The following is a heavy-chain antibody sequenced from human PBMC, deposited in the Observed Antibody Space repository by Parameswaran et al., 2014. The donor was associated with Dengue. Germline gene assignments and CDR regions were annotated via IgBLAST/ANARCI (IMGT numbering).Heavy chain of an antibody. V-gene: IGHV3-23*01. CDR3: AKAREYYYDRIYFDY. CDR2: ISGSGGST. Sequence: WIRQPPGKGLEWVSAISGSGGSTYYADSVKGRFTISRDNSKNTLYLQMNSLRAEDTAVYYCAKAREYYYDRIYFDYWGQGTLVTVSS. D-gene: IGHD3-22*01. J-gene: IGHJ4*02.